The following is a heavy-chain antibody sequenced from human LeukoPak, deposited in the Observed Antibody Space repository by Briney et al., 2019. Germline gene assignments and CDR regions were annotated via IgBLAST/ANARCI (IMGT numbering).Heavy chain of an antibody. Sequence: PGRSLRLSCAASGFIFSSYEINWVRQAPGKGLEWVSYISNSGSTIYYADSVKGRFTISRDNAKNSLYLQMNSLRAEDTAVYYCARGGYSNANKFYYYGMDVWGQGTTVTV. CDR1: GFIFSSYE. D-gene: IGHD4-11*01. J-gene: IGHJ6*02. CDR2: ISNSGSTI. CDR3: ARGGYSNANKFYYYGMDV. V-gene: IGHV3-48*03.